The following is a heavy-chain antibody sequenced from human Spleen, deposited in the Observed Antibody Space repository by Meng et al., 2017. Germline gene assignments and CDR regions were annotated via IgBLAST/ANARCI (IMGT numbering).Heavy chain of an antibody. CDR2: IYWDDDK. CDR1: GFSLSTSGVG. Sequence: QITLKESGPTLVKPTQTLKLTCTFSGFSLSTSGVGVGWIRQPPGKALEWLALIYWDDDKRYSPSLKSRLTITKDTPKNQVVLTMTNMDPVDTATYYCAHRPADTAMVYFDYWGQGTLVTVSS. D-gene: IGHD5-18*01. J-gene: IGHJ4*02. CDR3: AHRPADTAMVYFDY. V-gene: IGHV2-5*02.